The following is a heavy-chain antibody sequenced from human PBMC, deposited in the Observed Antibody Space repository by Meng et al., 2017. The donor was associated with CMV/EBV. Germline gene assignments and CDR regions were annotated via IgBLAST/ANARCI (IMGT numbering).Heavy chain of an antibody. D-gene: IGHD3-10*01. J-gene: IGHJ4*02. CDR2: IYPGDSDT. Sequence: GGSLRLSCKGSGYSFTSYWIGWVRQMPGKGLEWMGIIYPGDSDTRYSPSFQGQVTISADKSISTAYLQWSSLKASDTAVYYCARHTLLWFGEIYWGQGTLVTVSS. CDR3: ARHTLLWFGEIY. V-gene: IGHV5-51*01. CDR1: GYSFTSYW.